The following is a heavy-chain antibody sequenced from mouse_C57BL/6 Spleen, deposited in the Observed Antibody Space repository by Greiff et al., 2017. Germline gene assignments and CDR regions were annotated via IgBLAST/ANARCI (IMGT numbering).Heavy chain of an antibody. J-gene: IGHJ2*01. CDR1: GFTFSDYG. V-gene: IGHV5-17*01. CDR3: AREYFDY. Sequence: EVMLVESGGGLVKPGGSLKLSCAASGFTFSDYGMHWVRQAPEKGLEWVAYISSGSSTIYYADTVKGRFTIARDNAKNTLVLQMTSLRSEDTAMYYCAREYFDYWGQGTTLTVSS. CDR2: ISSGSSTI.